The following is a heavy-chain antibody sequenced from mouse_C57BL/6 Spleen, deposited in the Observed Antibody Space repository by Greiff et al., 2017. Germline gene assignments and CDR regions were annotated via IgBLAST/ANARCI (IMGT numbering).Heavy chain of an antibody. CDR2: IYPGDGDT. J-gene: IGHJ4*01. V-gene: IGHV1-82*01. Sequence: QVQLQQSGPELVKPGASVKISCKASGYAFSSSWMHWVKQRPGKGLEWIGRIYPGDGDTNYNGKFKGKATLTADKSSSTDYMQLRSLTSEDSAVXLCARRDDCDWNAMDYWGQGTSVTVSS. CDR1: GYAFSSSW. CDR3: ARRDDCDWNAMDY. D-gene: IGHD2-4*01.